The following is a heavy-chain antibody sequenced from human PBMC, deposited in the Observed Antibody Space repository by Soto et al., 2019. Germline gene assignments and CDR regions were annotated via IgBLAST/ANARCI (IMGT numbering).Heavy chain of an antibody. CDR2: LNAGNSNT. D-gene: IGHD3-10*01. CDR1: GYTFTTYA. CDR3: ARDRGLTIDY. Sequence: QVQLVQSGAEEKKPGASVKVSCKASGYTFTTYAMHWVRQAPGQRLEWMGWLNAGNSNTKYSQKLQGRITITRDTSASTAYMERSSLRSEDTAVYYCARDRGLTIDYWGQGTLVTVSS. J-gene: IGHJ4*02. V-gene: IGHV1-3*05.